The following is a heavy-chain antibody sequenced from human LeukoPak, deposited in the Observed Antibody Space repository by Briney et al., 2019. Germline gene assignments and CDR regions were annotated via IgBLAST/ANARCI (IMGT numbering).Heavy chain of an antibody. CDR3: AKVVDVLRYFDWSQYFDY. J-gene: IGHJ4*02. CDR1: GFTFSSYG. D-gene: IGHD3-9*01. V-gene: IGHV3-30*18. Sequence: GRSLRLSCAASGFTFSSYGMHWVRQAPGKGLEWVAVISYDGSNKYYADSVKGRFTISRDNSKNTLYLQMNSLRAEDTAVYYCAKVVDVLRYFDWSQYFDYWGQGTLVTVSS. CDR2: ISYDGSNK.